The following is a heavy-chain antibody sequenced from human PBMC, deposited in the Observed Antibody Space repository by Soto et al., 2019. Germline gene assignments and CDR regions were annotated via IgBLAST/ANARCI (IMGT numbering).Heavy chain of an antibody. J-gene: IGHJ6*02. CDR3: ARVTMVRGVLYGMDV. CDR1: GGSVSSGSYY. CDR2: IYYSGST. D-gene: IGHD3-10*01. V-gene: IGHV4-61*01. Sequence: QVQLQESGPGLVKPSETLSLTCTVSGGSVSSGSYYWSWIRQPPGKGLEWIGYIYYSGSTNYNPSLKSRVTISVDTSKNQFSRKLSSVTAADTAVYYCARVTMVRGVLYGMDVWGQGTTVTVSS.